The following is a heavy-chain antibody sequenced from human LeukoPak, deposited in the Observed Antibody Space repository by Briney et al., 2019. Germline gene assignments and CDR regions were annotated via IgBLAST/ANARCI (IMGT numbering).Heavy chain of an antibody. CDR2: IWFDESNK. J-gene: IGHJ4*02. CDR1: GFTFNNYG. Sequence: GGSLRLSCAASGFTFNNYGMHWVRQAPGKGLEWLASIWFDESNKFYAASVKGRFTISRDNSKNTLYLQMNSLRAEDTAVYYCARDCVYCTRATCSSHLPEPPSLDYWGQGTLVTVSS. CDR3: ARDCVYCTRATCSSHLPEPPSLDY. V-gene: IGHV3-33*01. D-gene: IGHD2-2*01.